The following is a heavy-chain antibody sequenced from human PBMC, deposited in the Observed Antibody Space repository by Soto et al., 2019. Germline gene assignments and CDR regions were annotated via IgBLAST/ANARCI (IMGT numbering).Heavy chain of an antibody. CDR3: VRASTLDY. Sequence: QLQLQESGPGLVKPPETLSLTCSVSGATINRGSYYWGWVRQPPGKGLEWIGSIYYSGNAYYSPSLKNRVTTSGDTSKNQFSLKVNSVTSADTAVYYCVRASTLDYWGQGILVTVAS. V-gene: IGHV4-39*01. CDR2: IYYSGNA. CDR1: GATINRGSYY. J-gene: IGHJ4*02.